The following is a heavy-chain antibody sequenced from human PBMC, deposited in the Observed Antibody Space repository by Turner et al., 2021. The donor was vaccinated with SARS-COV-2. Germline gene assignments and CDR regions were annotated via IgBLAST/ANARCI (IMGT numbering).Heavy chain of an antibody. J-gene: IGHJ6*03. CDR1: GFTFSSYG. CDR3: ARDPNAGYYYMDV. Sequence: QVQLVESGGGVVQPGRSLRLSCAASGFTFSSYGMHWVRQAPGKGLELVAVIWYDGSNKYYADSVKGRFTISRDNSKNTLYLQMNSLRAEDTAVYYCARDPNAGYYYMDVWGKGTTVTVSS. CDR2: IWYDGSNK. V-gene: IGHV3-33*01. D-gene: IGHD2-8*01.